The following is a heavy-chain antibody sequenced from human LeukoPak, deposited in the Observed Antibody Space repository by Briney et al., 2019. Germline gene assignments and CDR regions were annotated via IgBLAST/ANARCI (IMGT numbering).Heavy chain of an antibody. CDR3: ARDASVVRPFDY. J-gene: IGHJ4*02. V-gene: IGHV3-20*04. CDR1: GFTFSSYS. Sequence: GGSLRLSCAASGFTFSSYSMNWVRQAPGKGLEWVSGINWNSASTGYADSVKGRFTISRDNVMNSLYLQMNSLRPEDTALYYCARDASVVRPFDYWGQGTLVTVSS. CDR2: INWNSAST. D-gene: IGHD4-23*01.